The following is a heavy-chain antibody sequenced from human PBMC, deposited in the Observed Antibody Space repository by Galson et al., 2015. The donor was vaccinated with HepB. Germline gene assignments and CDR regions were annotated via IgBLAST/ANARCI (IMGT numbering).Heavy chain of an antibody. CDR3: AKVPSATGYYFDY. CDR1: GFTFSGYA. CDR2: ISGGGGST. J-gene: IGHJ4*02. Sequence: SLRLSCAASGFTFSGYAMSWVRQAPGKGLEWVSAISGGGGSTYYADSVKGRFTISRDNSKNTLYLQMNSLRAEDTAVYYCAKVPSATGYYFDYWGQGTLVTVSS. D-gene: IGHD5-12*01. V-gene: IGHV3-23*01.